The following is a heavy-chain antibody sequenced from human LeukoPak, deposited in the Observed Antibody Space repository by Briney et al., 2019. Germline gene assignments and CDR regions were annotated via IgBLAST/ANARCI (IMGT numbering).Heavy chain of an antibody. Sequence: ASVKVSCKVSGYTLTELSMHWVRQAPGKGLEWMGGFDPEDGETIYAQKFQGRVTMTEDTSTDTAYMELSSLRSEDTAVYYCAIRTFLGYCSSTSCQNWFDPWGQETLVTVSS. CDR3: AIRTFLGYCSSTSCQNWFDP. J-gene: IGHJ5*02. D-gene: IGHD2-2*01. V-gene: IGHV1-24*01. CDR1: GYTLTELS. CDR2: FDPEDGET.